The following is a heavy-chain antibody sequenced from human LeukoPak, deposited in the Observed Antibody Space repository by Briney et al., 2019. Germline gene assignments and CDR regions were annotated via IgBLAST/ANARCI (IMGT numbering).Heavy chain of an antibody. CDR2: ISSSSSTI. CDR1: GFTFSSYS. V-gene: IGHV3-48*01. J-gene: IGHJ6*03. Sequence: GGSLRLSCAASGFTFSSYSMNWVRQAPGKGLEWVSYISSSSSTIYYADSVKGRFTISRDNAKNSLYLQMNSLRAEDTAVYYCARSGIKMVRGVIIKSPYHMDVWGKGTTVTVSS. CDR3: ARSGIKMVRGVIIKSPYHMDV. D-gene: IGHD3-10*01.